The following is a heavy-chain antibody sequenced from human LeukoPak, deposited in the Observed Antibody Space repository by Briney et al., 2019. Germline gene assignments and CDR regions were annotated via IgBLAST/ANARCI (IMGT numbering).Heavy chain of an antibody. D-gene: IGHD4-23*01. Sequence: PSETLLLTWTVSGGSIGSSSYYWGWIRQPPGKGLEWIGSIYYSGSTYYNPSLKSRVTISVDTSKNQFSLKLSSVTAADTAVYYCASFLGGNYANYWGQGTLVTVSS. J-gene: IGHJ4*02. V-gene: IGHV4-39*01. CDR3: ASFLGGNYANY. CDR1: GGSIGSSSYY. CDR2: IYYSGST.